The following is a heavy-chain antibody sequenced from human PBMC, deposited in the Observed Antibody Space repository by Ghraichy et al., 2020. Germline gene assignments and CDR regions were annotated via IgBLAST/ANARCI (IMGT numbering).Heavy chain of an antibody. CDR3: ARVVDGEYIMSSQRASSMDV. CDR2: INPSGST. CDR1: GGSFTHYY. V-gene: IGHV4-34*01. Sequence: SETLSLTCTIHGGSFTHYYWTWIRQSPGKGLEWIGEINPSGSTQYNPSVRSRVLISLDRPNYQFSLRLDLVTAADTALYFCARVVDGEYIMSSQRASSMDVWGKGTAVTVSS. D-gene: IGHD3-10*01. J-gene: IGHJ6*03.